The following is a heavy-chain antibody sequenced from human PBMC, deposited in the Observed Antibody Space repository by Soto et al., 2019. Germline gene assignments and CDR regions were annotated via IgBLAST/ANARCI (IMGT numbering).Heavy chain of an antibody. CDR2: IIPIFGTA. CDR3: ARAMVYAIRVAFDI. V-gene: IGHV1-69*12. D-gene: IGHD2-8*01. CDR1: GGTFSSYA. J-gene: IGHJ3*02. Sequence: QVQLVQSGAEVKKPGSSVKVSCKASGGTFSSYAISWVRQAPGQGLEWMGGIIPIFGTANYAQTFQGRVTITADESASTVYMELSSLRSEDTAVYYCARAMVYAIRVAFDIWGQGTMVTVSS.